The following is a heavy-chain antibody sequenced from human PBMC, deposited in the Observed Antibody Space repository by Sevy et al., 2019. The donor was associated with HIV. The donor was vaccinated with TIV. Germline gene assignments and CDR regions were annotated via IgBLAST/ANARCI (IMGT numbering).Heavy chain of an antibody. J-gene: IGHJ5*02. V-gene: IGHV4-4*07. CDR3: ARDHSSSGVVVPAAMLFDP. Sequence: SDTLSLTCTVSGGSISSYYWSWIRQPAGKGLEWIGRIYTSGSTNYNPSLKSRVTMSVDTSKNQFSLKLSSVTAADTAVYYCARDHSSSGVVVPAAMLFDPWGQGTLVTVSS. D-gene: IGHD2-2*01. CDR2: IYTSGST. CDR1: GGSISSYY.